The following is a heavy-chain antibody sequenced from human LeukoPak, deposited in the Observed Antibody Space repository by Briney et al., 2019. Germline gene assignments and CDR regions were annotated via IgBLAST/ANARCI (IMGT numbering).Heavy chain of an antibody. V-gene: IGHV1-8*03. J-gene: IGHJ4*02. CDR2: MNPNSGNT. CDR3: ARGRVGFWSGYYDY. D-gene: IGHD3-3*01. Sequence: RASVEVSCKASGYTFTSYDINWVRQATGQGLEWMGWMNPNSGNTGYAQKFQGRVTITRNTSISTAYMELSSLRSEDTAVYYCARGRVGFWSGYYDYWGQGTLVTVSS. CDR1: GYTFTSYD.